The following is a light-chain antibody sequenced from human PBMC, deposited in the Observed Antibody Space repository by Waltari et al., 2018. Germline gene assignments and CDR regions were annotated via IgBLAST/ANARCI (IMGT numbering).Light chain of an antibody. CDR2: DVS. J-gene: IGLJ2*01. Sequence: QSALTQSASVSGSPGQSITISCPGTSGDVGAHHYLSWYQQHPGKAPQLIIYDVSKRPSGVSNRISASKSGNTASLTISGLQAEDEAHYYCNSYTSSTNVVFGGGTKLTVL. V-gene: IGLV2-14*03. CDR3: NSYTSSTNVV. CDR1: SGDVGAHHY.